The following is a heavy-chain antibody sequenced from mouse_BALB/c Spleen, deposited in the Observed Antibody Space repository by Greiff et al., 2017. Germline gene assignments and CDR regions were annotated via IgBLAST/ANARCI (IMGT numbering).Heavy chain of an antibody. Sequence: EVKLVESGGGLVQPGGSRKLSCAASGFTFSSFGMHWVRQAPEKGLEWVAYISSGSSTIYYADTVKGRFTISRDNPKNTLFLQMTSLRSEDTAMYYCARKLETYAMDYWGQGTSVTVSS. D-gene: IGHD4-1*01. V-gene: IGHV5-17*02. J-gene: IGHJ4*01. CDR2: ISSGSSTI. CDR1: GFTFSSFG. CDR3: ARKLETYAMDY.